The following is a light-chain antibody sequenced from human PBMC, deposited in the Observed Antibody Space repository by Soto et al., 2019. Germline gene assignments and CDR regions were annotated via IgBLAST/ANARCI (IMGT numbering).Light chain of an antibody. V-gene: IGLV3-25*02. CDR1: ALPKQY. J-gene: IGLJ2*01. CDR2: KDS. Sequence: ALTHPPSVSLSPGQTARITCSGDALPKQYAYWYQQKPGQAPVLVIYKDSERPSGIPERFSGSSSGTTVTLTISGVQAEDEADYYCQSADSSGTSYVVFGGGTQLTV. CDR3: QSADSSGTSYVV.